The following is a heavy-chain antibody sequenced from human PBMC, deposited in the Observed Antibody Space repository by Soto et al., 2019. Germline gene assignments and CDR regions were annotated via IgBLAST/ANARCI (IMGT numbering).Heavy chain of an antibody. Sequence: PSETLSLTCTVSAGPMNNYYWYWIRQPPGKGLEWIGYIYYSGSTNYNPSLKSRVTISVDTSKKQFSLKLSSVSAADTAVYYCARDRRGFGETDYWGQGTLVTVSS. CDR2: IYYSGST. V-gene: IGHV4-59*01. CDR3: ARDRRGFGETDY. CDR1: AGPMNNYY. J-gene: IGHJ4*02. D-gene: IGHD3-10*01.